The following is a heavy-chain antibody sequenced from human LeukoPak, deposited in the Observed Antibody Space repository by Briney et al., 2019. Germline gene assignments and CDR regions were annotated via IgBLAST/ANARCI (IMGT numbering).Heavy chain of an antibody. J-gene: IGHJ6*02. D-gene: IGHD6-6*01. CDR3: AKEAARAVFDYYGMDV. CDR1: GFTFSSYG. CDR2: ISYDGSNK. Sequence: GGSLRLSCAASGFTFSSYGMHWVRQAPGKGLEWVAVISYDGSNKYYADSVKGRFTISGDNSKNTLYLQMNSLRAEDTAVYYCAKEAARAVFDYYGMDVWGQGTTVTVSS. V-gene: IGHV3-30*18.